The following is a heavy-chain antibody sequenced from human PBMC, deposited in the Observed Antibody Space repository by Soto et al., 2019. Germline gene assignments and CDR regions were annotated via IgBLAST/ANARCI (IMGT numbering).Heavy chain of an antibody. D-gene: IGHD3-9*01. V-gene: IGHV3-23*01. J-gene: IGHJ4*02. CDR2: ISGSGGST. CDR1: GFTFSSYA. CDR3: AKGTYYDILTGYQTMDY. Sequence: EVQLLESGGGLVQPGGSLRLSCAASGFTFSSYAMSWVRQAPGKGLEWVSAISGSGGSTYYADSVKGRFTISRDNSKNTLYLQMNSLRAEDTAVYYCAKGTYYDILTGYQTMDYWGQGTLVTVSS.